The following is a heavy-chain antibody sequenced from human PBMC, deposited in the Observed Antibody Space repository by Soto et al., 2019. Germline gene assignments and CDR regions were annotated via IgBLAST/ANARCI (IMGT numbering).Heavy chain of an antibody. CDR1: GYTFTSYY. J-gene: IGHJ6*02. CDR2: INPSGGST. CDR3: AREGGCSGGSWDYYYYGMDV. V-gene: IGHV1-46*01. D-gene: IGHD2-15*01. Sequence: ASVKVSCKASGYTFTSYYMHWVRQAPGQGLEWMGIINPSGGSTSYAQKFQGRVTMTRDTSTSTVYMELSSLRSEDTAVYYCAREGGCSGGSWDYYYYGMDVWGQGTTVTVSS.